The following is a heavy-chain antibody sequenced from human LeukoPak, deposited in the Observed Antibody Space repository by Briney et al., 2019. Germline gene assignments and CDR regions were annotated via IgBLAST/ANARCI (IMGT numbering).Heavy chain of an antibody. CDR3: ARGKGSYGPFDY. Sequence: ASVKVSCKASGYTFTDFYIHWVRQAPGQGLEWMGWISAYNGNTNYAQKLQGRVTMTTDTSTSTAYMELRSLRSDDTAVYYCARGKGSYGPFDYWGQGTLVTVSS. D-gene: IGHD5-18*01. CDR1: GYTFTDFY. J-gene: IGHJ4*02. CDR2: ISAYNGNT. V-gene: IGHV1-18*04.